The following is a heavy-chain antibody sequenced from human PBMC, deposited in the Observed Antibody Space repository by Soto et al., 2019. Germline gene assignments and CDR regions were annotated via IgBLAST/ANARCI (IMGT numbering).Heavy chain of an antibody. V-gene: IGHV4-30-4*01. CDR3: ARDLQIMGFDY. CDR2: IYYSGST. Sequence: SETLSLTCTVAGGSIISGDYYWSLIRQPPGKGLEWIGYIYYSGSTYYNPSLKSRVTISVDTSKNQFSLKLSSVTAADTAVYYCARDLQIMGFDYWGQGTLVTVSS. D-gene: IGHD3-16*01. CDR1: GGSIISGDYY. J-gene: IGHJ4*02.